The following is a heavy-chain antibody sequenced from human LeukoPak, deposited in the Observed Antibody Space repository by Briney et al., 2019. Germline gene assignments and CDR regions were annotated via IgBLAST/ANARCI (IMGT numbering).Heavy chain of an antibody. Sequence: ASVKVSCKASGYTFTDFYIHWVRHAPGQGLEWMGWVRPNNGATKYAEKFQGRVTMTSDTSTSTAHMELSSLRSDDTAEYYCARDLEASPGYEGADALDIWGQGTMVTVSS. D-gene: IGHD5-12*01. CDR2: VRPNNGAT. CDR3: ARDLEASPGYEGADALDI. CDR1: GYTFTDFY. V-gene: IGHV1-2*02. J-gene: IGHJ3*02.